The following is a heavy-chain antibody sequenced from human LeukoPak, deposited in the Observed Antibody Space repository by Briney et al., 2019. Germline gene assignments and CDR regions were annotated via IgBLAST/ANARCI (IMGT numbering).Heavy chain of an antibody. Sequence: GGSLRLSCAASGFTVSSNYMSWVRQAPGKGLEWVSVIYSGGSTYYADSVKGRFTISRDNSKNTLYLQMNSLRAEDTAVYYCARVSVFRSGYGYFDYWGQGTLVTVSS. J-gene: IGHJ4*02. D-gene: IGHD5-12*01. V-gene: IGHV3-53*05. CDR1: GFTVSSNY. CDR3: ARVSVFRSGYGYFDY. CDR2: IYSGGST.